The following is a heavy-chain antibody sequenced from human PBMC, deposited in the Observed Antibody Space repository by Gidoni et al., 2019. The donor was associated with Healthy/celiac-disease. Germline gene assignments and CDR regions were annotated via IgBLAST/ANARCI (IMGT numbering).Heavy chain of an antibody. V-gene: IGHV4-59*01. J-gene: IGHJ4*02. CDR1: GGSISSYY. D-gene: IGHD6-6*01. Sequence: QVQLQESGPGLVKPSETLSLTCTVSGGSISSYYWSWIRQPPGKGLEWIGYIYYSGSTNYNPSLKSRVTISVDTSKNQFSLKLSSVTAADTAVYYCARDKYLGYWGQGTLVTVSS. CDR3: ARDKYLGY. CDR2: IYYSGST.